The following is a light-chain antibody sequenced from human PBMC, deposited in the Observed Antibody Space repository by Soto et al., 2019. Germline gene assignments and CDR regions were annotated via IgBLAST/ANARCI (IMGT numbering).Light chain of an antibody. CDR1: QSVSSK. V-gene: IGKV3D-15*01. CDR3: QQYNNWPPIT. Sequence: EIVMTQSPGTLSVSPGERVTLCSRASQSVSSKLVWYQRRPGQAPRLLIYGASSRATGIPDRFSGSGSGTDFTLTISRLEPEDFAVYYCQQYNNWPPITFGQGTRLEIK. J-gene: IGKJ5*01. CDR2: GAS.